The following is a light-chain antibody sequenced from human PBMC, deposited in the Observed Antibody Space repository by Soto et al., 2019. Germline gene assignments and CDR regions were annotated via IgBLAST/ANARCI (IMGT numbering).Light chain of an antibody. Sequence: DIQMTQSPSTLSASVGDRVTITCRASQSISSGLAWYQQKPGKAPKLLIYDASSLESGVPSRFSGGGSGTEFTLTISSLQPDDFATYYCQQYNSYWTFGQGTKVDIK. CDR2: DAS. CDR3: QQYNSYWT. CDR1: QSISSG. J-gene: IGKJ1*01. V-gene: IGKV1-5*01.